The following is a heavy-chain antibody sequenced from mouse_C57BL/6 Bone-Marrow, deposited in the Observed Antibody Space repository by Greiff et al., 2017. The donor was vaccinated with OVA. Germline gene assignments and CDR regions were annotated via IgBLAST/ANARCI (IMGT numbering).Heavy chain of an antibody. CDR2: ISYDGSN. V-gene: IGHV3-6*01. CDR1: GYSITSGYY. J-gene: IGHJ1*03. CDR3: ARDDDDSDWYFDV. Sequence: EVKLQESGPGLVKPSQSLSLTCSVTGYSITSGYYWNWIRQFPGNKLEWMGYISYDGSNNYNPSLKNRISITRDTSKNQFFLKLNSVTTEDTATYYCARDDDDSDWYFDVWGTGTTVTVSS. D-gene: IGHD2-3*01.